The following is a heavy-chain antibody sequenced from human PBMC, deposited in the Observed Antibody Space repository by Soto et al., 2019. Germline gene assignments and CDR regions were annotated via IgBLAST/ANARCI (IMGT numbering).Heavy chain of an antibody. CDR3: AHSTPDYYGSGTTFDY. D-gene: IGHD3-10*01. V-gene: IGHV2-5*02. CDR1: GFSLSTSGVG. Sequence: SGPTLVNPTQTLTLTCTFSGFSLSTSGVGVGWIRQPPGKALEWLALIYWDDDKRYSPSLKSRLTITKDTSKNQVVLTMTNMDPVDTATYYCAHSTPDYYGSGTTFDYWGQGTLVTAPQ. J-gene: IGHJ4*02. CDR2: IYWDDDK.